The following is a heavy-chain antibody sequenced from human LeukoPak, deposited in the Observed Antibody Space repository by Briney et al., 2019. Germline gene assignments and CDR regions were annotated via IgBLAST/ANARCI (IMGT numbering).Heavy chain of an antibody. Sequence: SETLSLTCAVYGGSFSGYYWSWVRQPPEKGLEWIGEINHSGSTNYNPSLKSRVTISVDTSKSQFSPKLSSVTAADTAVYYCARAPGVRGAADYWGQGTLVTVSS. CDR1: GGSFSGYY. CDR3: ARAPGVRGAADY. D-gene: IGHD3-10*01. J-gene: IGHJ4*02. CDR2: INHSGST. V-gene: IGHV4-34*01.